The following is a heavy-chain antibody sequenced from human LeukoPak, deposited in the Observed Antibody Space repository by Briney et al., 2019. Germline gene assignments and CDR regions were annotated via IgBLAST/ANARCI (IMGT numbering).Heavy chain of an antibody. Sequence: SETLSLTCAVYGGSFSGYYWSWIRQPPGKGLEWIGEINHSGSTNYNPSLKSRVTISVDTSKNQFSLKLSSVTAADTAVYYCANQIIVGATTPYVDYWGQGTLVTVSS. CDR2: INHSGST. D-gene: IGHD1-26*01. CDR3: ANQIIVGATTPYVDY. V-gene: IGHV4-34*01. J-gene: IGHJ4*02. CDR1: GGSFSGYY.